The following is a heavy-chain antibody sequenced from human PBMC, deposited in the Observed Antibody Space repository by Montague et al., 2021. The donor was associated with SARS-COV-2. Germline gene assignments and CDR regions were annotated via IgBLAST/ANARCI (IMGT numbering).Heavy chain of an antibody. CDR1: GGSVSSGSYY. D-gene: IGHD3-3*01. Sequence: SETLSLTCTVSGGSVSSGSYYWSWIRQPPGKGLEWIGYIYYSGSTNYNPSLKSRVPISVDTSKNQFSLKLSSVTAADTAVYYCARDPWRITIFGVVTRYGMDVWGQGTTVTVSS. CDR3: ARDPWRITIFGVVTRYGMDV. V-gene: IGHV4-61*01. J-gene: IGHJ6*02. CDR2: IYYSGST.